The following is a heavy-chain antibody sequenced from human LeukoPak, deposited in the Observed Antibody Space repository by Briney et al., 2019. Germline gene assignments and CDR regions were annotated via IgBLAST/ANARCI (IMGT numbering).Heavy chain of an antibody. V-gene: IGHV3-15*01. CDR3: MVFGDYYYYMDV. D-gene: IGHD3-10*02. J-gene: IGHJ6*03. Sequence: GGSLRLSCAASGFTFSSYAMSWVRQAPGKGLEWVGRIKSKTDGGTTDYAAPVKGRFTISRDDSKNTLYLQMNSLKTEDTAVYYCMVFGDYYYYMDVWGKGTTVTISS. CDR1: GFTFSSYA. CDR2: IKSKTDGGTT.